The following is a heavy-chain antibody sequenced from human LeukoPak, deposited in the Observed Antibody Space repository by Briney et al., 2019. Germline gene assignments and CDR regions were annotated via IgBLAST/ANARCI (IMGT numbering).Heavy chain of an antibody. CDR1: GFTFSDYY. D-gene: IGHD5-18*01. V-gene: IGHV3-11*04. CDR2: ISSSGSTI. Sequence: GGSLRLSCAASGFTFSDYYMSWIRQAPGKGLEWVSYISSSGSTIYYADPVKGRFTISRDNAKNSLYLQMNSLRAEDTAVYYCARDTKFGYSYGYDYWGQGTLVTVSS. J-gene: IGHJ4*02. CDR3: ARDTKFGYSYGYDY.